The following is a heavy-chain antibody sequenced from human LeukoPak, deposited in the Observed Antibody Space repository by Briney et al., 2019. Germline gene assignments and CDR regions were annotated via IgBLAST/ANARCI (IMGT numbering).Heavy chain of an antibody. CDR2: INHSGST. J-gene: IGHJ4*02. Sequence: SETLSLTCAVYGGSFSGYYWSWIRQPPGKGLEWIGEINHSGSTNYNPSLKSRVTISVDTSKNQFSLKLSSVTAADTAVYYCARETYYDFWNGQKGFDYWGQGTLVTVSS. V-gene: IGHV4-34*01. CDR1: GGSFSGYY. CDR3: ARETYYDFWNGQKGFDY. D-gene: IGHD3-3*01.